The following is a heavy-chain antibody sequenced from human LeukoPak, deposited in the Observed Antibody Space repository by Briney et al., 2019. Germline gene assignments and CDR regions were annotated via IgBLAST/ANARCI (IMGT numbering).Heavy chain of an antibody. V-gene: IGHV1-24*01. CDR1: GYTLTELS. J-gene: IGHJ1*01. CDR3: ATSDDYYDSSGYHFQH. D-gene: IGHD3-22*01. CDR2: FDPEDGET. Sequence: ASVKVSWKVSGYTLTELSMHWVRQAPGKGLEWMGGFDPEDGETIYAQKFQGRVTMTEDTSTDTAYMELSSLRSEDTAVYYCATSDDYYDSSGYHFQHWGQGTLVTVSS.